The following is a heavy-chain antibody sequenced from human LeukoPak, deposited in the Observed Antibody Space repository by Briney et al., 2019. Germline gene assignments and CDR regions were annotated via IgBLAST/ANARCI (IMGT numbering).Heavy chain of an antibody. D-gene: IGHD3-16*01. CDR2: INHSGST. J-gene: IGHJ4*02. CDR3: ARGLDQAGPYYFDY. CDR1: GGSISSGSYY. Sequence: PSQTLSLTCTVSGGSISSGSYYWSWIRQPPGKGLEWIGEINHSGSTNYNPSLESRVTISVDTSKNQFSLKLSSVTAADTAVYYCARGLDQAGPYYFDYWGQGTLVTVSS. V-gene: IGHV4-39*07.